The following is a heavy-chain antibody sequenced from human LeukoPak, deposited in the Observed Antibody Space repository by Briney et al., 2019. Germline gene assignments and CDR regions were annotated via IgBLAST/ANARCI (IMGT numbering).Heavy chain of an antibody. CDR3: ARACLAVAGTRNYYYYYGMDV. D-gene: IGHD6-19*01. J-gene: IGHJ6*02. CDR2: INHSGST. Sequence: SETLSLTCAVYGGSFSGYYWSWIRQPPGEGLEWIGEINHSGSTNYNPSLKSRVTISVDTSKNQFSLKLSSVTAADTAVYYCARACLAVAGTRNYYYYYGMDVWGQGTTVTVSS. CDR1: GGSFSGYY. V-gene: IGHV4-34*01.